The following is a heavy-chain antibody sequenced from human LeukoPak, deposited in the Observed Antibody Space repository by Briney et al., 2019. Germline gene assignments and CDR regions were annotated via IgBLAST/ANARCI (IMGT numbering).Heavy chain of an antibody. V-gene: IGHV3-23*01. CDR1: GVIISSYA. CDR3: AKMEGQRLYDYCMDV. CDR2: MSGSGYYT. J-gene: IGHJ6*03. D-gene: IGHD3-3*01. Sequence: GGSLRLSCAASGVIISSYAMSWVRQAPGKGLEWVSAMSGSGYYTYYVESVKGRFTISRDNSKNTLYLHMNSLRADDTAVYYCAKMEGQRLYDYCMDVWGRGTTVTVSS.